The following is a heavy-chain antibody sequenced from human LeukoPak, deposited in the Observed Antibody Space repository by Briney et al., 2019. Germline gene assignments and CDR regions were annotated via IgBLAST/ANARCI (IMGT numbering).Heavy chain of an antibody. CDR3: AKDLHSSGYYFDY. V-gene: IGHV3-23*01. D-gene: IGHD3-22*01. Sequence: PGGSLRLSCAASGLSLNSYAMSWVRQAPGKGLEWVSAISGSGGSTYYADSVKGRFTISRDNSKNTLYLQMNSLRAEDTAVYYCAKDLHSSGYYFDYWGQGTLVTVSS. CDR2: ISGSGGST. J-gene: IGHJ4*02. CDR1: GLSLNSYA.